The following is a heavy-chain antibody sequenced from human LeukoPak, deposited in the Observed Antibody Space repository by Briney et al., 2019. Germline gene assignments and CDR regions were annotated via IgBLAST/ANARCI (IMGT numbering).Heavy chain of an antibody. J-gene: IGHJ4*02. Sequence: GRSLRPSCAASAFTFSSYAMSCDRQAHGKWLEWVSSVSGMGGRTYYADSVKGWFTISRDNSTNTPYLQMNSLRAEDPAVYYCANRLDSNNYWGQGTLVTVSS. D-gene: IGHD3-22*01. V-gene: IGHV3-23*01. CDR2: VSGMGGRT. CDR3: ANRLDSNNY. CDR1: AFTFSSYA.